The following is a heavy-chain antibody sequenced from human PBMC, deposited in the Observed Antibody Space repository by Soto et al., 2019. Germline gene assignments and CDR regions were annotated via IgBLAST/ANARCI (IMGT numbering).Heavy chain of an antibody. CDR1: GDSYSFSTYS. CDR2: IYQSGVT. J-gene: IGHJ5*02. V-gene: IGHV4-30-2*01. CDR3: AGMPYTSGLRFDP. Sequence: SETLSLTCNVSGDSYSFSTYSWSWIRQPPGKALQWIGFIYQSGVTSYNPSLASRVSISLDRSNNQCSLKLKSVTAADTAVYFCAGMPYTSGLRFDPWGPGTLVTVSS. D-gene: IGHD6-19*01.